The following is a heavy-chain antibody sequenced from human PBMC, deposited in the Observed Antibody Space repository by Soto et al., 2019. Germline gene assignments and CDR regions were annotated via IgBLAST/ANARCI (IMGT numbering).Heavy chain of an antibody. V-gene: IGHV3-30*18. CDR2: VSYDGSNK. CDR1: GLTFSSYG. Sequence: QVQLVESGGGVVQPGSSLRLSCAASGLTFSSYGLHWVRQAPGKGLEWVAVVSYDGSNKFYADSVKGRFTISRENSKNTMYLQMNSLRPEDTAVYHCAKLVSYYFDSSVAPFGFDIWGQGTKVTVSS. J-gene: IGHJ3*02. D-gene: IGHD3-22*01. CDR3: AKLVSYYFDSSVAPFGFDI.